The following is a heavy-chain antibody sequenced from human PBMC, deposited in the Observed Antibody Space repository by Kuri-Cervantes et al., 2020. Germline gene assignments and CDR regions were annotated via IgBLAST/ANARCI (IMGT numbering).Heavy chain of an antibody. CDR3: ARLGGVGETSGGWFDY. J-gene: IGHJ4*02. V-gene: IGHV5-51*01. CDR2: IYPGDSDT. CDR1: GYSFTSYW. D-gene: IGHD1-26*01. Sequence: GGSLRLSCKGFGYSFTSYWIGWVRQMPGKGLEWMGIIYPGDSDTRYSPSFQGQVTISADKSFSTAYLQWSSLKASDTAMYYCARLGGVGETSGGWFDYWGQGTLVTVSS.